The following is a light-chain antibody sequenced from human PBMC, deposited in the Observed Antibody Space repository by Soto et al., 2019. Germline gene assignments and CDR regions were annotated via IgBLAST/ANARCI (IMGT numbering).Light chain of an antibody. V-gene: IGKV3-11*01. J-gene: IGKJ5*01. Sequence: EIVLTQSPATLSLSPGERATLSCRASQSVSSFLAWYQQKPGQAPRLLMFDASKRATGIPARFSGSGSGTDFTLTISSLEPEDFALYYCQQRTRWPPEITFGQGTRLEIK. CDR3: QQRTRWPPEIT. CDR2: DAS. CDR1: QSVSSF.